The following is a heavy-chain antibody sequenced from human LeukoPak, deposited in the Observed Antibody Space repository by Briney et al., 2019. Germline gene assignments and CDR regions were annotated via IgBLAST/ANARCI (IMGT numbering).Heavy chain of an antibody. CDR3: ARGDWAPFDY. CDR1: GFTFSDYW. CDR2: IDQDGGGK. J-gene: IGHJ4*02. Sequence: GGSLRLSCAGSGFTFSDYWMKWVRQAPGKVLEWVANIDQDGGGKYYLDSVKGRFTISRDNAKSSLYLQIDSLRAEDTAVYYCARGDWAPFDYWGQGSLLTVSS. D-gene: IGHD2-21*02. V-gene: IGHV3-7*01.